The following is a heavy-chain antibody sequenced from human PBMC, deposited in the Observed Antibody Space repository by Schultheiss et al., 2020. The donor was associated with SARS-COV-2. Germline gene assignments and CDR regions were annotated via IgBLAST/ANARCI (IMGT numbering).Heavy chain of an antibody. J-gene: IGHJ3*02. CDR1: GGSISSYY. V-gene: IGHV4-59*01. CDR2: IYYSGST. CDR3: ARERPRDAFDI. Sequence: SETLSLTCTVSGGSISSYYWSWIRQPPGKGLEWIGYIYYSGSTNYNPSLKSRVTITVYTSKNQFSLKLSSVTAADTAVYYCARERPRDAFDIWGQGTMVTVSS.